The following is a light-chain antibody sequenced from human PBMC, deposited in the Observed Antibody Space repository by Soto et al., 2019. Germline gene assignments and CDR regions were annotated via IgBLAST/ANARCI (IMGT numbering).Light chain of an antibody. CDR3: QQYGSSQIT. J-gene: IGKJ5*01. CDR1: QSVSSSY. Sequence: EIVLTQSPGTLFLSPGERATLSCRASQSVSSSYLAWYQQKPGQAPRLLIYGASSRATGIPDRFSGSGSGTDFTLTISRLEPEDFAVYYCQQYGSSQITFGQGTRLEIK. V-gene: IGKV3-20*01. CDR2: GAS.